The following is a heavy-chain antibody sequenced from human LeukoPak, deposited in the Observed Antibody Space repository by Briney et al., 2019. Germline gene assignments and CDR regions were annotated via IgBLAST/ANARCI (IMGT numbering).Heavy chain of an antibody. CDR3: ARDYADYVGYFFFDY. D-gene: IGHD4-17*01. CDR2: LTDTGTST. CDR1: GFTFGNYA. V-gene: IGHV3-23*01. J-gene: IGHJ4*02. Sequence: GGSLRLSCAASGFTFGNYAMSWVRPTAGKGLEWVSGLTDTGTSTYYAHSVKGRFTISRDNSQNTLYLQMNSLRAEDTAVYYCARDYADYVGYFFFDYWGQGTLVTVSS.